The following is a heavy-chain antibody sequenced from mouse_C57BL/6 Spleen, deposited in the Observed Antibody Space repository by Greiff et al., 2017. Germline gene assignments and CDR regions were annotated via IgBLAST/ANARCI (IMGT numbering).Heavy chain of an antibody. V-gene: IGHV1-15*01. D-gene: IGHD1-1*01. CDR3: TRDYGRGKYFDV. CDR1: GYTFTDYE. Sequence: VKLMESGAELVRPGASVTLSCKASGYTFTDYEMHWVKQTPVHGLEWIGAIDPETGGTAYNQKFKGKAILTADKSSSTAYMELRSLTSEDSAVYYCTRDYGRGKYFDVWGTGTTVTVSS. CDR2: IDPETGGT. J-gene: IGHJ1*03.